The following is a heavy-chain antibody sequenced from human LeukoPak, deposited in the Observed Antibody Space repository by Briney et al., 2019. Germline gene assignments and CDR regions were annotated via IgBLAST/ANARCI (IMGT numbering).Heavy chain of an antibody. CDR3: ARDRGSGYDWNYFDY. D-gene: IGHD5-12*01. CDR1: GDSVSSNSAA. Sequence: PSRTVSLTCAISGDSVSSNSAAWNWIRQSPSRGLEWLGRTYYRSKWYNDYAVSVKSRITINPDTSKNQFSLQLNSVPPEDTAVYYCARDRGSGYDWNYFDYWGQGTLVTVSS. CDR2: TYYRSKWYN. J-gene: IGHJ4*02. V-gene: IGHV6-1*01.